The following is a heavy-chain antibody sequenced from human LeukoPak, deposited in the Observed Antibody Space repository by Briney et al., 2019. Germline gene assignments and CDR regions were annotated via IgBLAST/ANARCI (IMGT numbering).Heavy chain of an antibody. CDR1: GGTFSSYY. J-gene: IGHJ4*02. CDR3: ARASGPPGRSGYSF. CDR2: INPILGTA. V-gene: IGHV1-69*08. Sequence: ASVKVSCKASGGTFSSYYMSWVRQAPGQGLEWMGRINPILGTAHYAQKFQGRVTITPDKSTSTAYMELSSLRSEDTAVYYCARASGPPGRSGYSFWGQGTLVTVSS. D-gene: IGHD5-18*01.